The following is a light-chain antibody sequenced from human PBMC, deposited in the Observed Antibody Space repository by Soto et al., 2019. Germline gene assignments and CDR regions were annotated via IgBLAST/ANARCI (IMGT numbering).Light chain of an antibody. CDR3: SSYAGSNIFGV. J-gene: IGLJ3*02. V-gene: IGLV2-8*01. Sequence: QSVLTQPPSASGSPGQSVTISCTGTSSDVGGYYYVSWYQQHPGKAPKLIIYEVSKRPSGVPDRFSGSKSGSTASLTVSGLQAEDEADYFCSSYAGSNIFGVFGGGTKVSVL. CDR2: EVS. CDR1: SSDVGGYYY.